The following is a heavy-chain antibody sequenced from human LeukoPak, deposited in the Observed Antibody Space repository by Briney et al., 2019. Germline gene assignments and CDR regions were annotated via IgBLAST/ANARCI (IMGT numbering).Heavy chain of an antibody. CDR2: INPNSGGT. CDR1: GYAFSGYY. J-gene: IGHJ4*02. V-gene: IGHV1-2*02. Sequence: GSVKVSCKASGYAFSGYYMHWVRQAPGQGLEWMGWINPNSGGTNYAKKFQGRVTLTRDTSISTAYMELSRLRSDDTAEYYCANLNRDFDYWGQGTLVIVSS. CDR3: ANLNRDFDY. D-gene: IGHD2/OR15-2a*01.